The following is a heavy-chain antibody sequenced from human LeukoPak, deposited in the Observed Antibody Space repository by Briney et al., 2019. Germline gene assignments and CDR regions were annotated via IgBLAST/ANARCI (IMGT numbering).Heavy chain of an antibody. V-gene: IGHV3-23*01. Sequence: GGSLRLSCAASGFTVSSNYMSWVRQAPGKGLEWVSAISGSGGSTYYADSVKGRFTISRDNSKNTLYLQMNSLRAEDTAVYYCAKSGGIAAAGADYWGQGTLVTVSS. CDR3: AKSGGIAAAGADY. J-gene: IGHJ4*02. CDR2: ISGSGGST. D-gene: IGHD6-13*01. CDR1: GFTVSSNY.